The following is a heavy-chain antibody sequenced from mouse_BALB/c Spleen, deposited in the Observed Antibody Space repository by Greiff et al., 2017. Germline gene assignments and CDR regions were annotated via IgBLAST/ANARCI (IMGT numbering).Heavy chain of an antibody. J-gene: IGHJ3*01. CDR3: AGYYGYGFAY. D-gene: IGHD1-2*01. CDR2: IWAGGST. CDR1: GFSLTSYC. Sequence: QVHVNQSGPGLVAPSHSLSITCTVSGFSLTSYCVHWVRQPPGKGLEWLGVIWAGGSTNYNSALMSRLSISKDNSKSQVFLKMNSLQTDDTAMYYCAGYYGYGFAYWGQGTLVTVSA. V-gene: IGHV2-9*02.